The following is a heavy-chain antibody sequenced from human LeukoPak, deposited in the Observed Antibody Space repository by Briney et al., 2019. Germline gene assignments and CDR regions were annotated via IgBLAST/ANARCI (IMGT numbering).Heavy chain of an antibody. CDR3: ARCSTMTKSFDI. CDR1: GGSFYGYY. CDR2: INHSGST. V-gene: IGHV4-34*01. D-gene: IGHD3-22*01. Sequence: SETLSLTFAVYGGSFYGYYWSCLPHPPGKGVEWIGEINHSGSTNYNPSMKSRVTISVDTSKNQFSLKMSSVPAADTAVYCCARCSTMTKSFDIWGQGTMVTVSS. J-gene: IGHJ3*02.